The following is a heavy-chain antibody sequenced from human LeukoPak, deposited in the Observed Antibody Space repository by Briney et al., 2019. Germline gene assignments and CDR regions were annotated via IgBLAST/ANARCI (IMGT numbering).Heavy chain of an antibody. CDR3: ARENTYYDYVWGSYRSSWFDP. J-gene: IGHJ5*02. Sequence: GASVKVSCKASGYTFTGYYMHWVRQAPGQGLEWMGWINPNSGGTNYAQKFQGRVTMTRDTSISTAYMELSRLRSDGTAVYYCARENTYYDYVWGSYRSSWFDPWGQGTLVTVSS. D-gene: IGHD3-16*02. V-gene: IGHV1-2*02. CDR1: GYTFTGYY. CDR2: INPNSGGT.